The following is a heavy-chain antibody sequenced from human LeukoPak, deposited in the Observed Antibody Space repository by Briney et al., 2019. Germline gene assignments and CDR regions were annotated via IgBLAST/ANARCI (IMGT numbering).Heavy chain of an antibody. CDR1: GDSISSGDYY. Sequence: TSETLSLTCTVSGDSISSGDYYWSWIRQPAGKGLEWIGRISSSGSTNYNPSLKSRVTISVDTSKNQFSLKLSSVTAADTAVYFCARGPYSYDSSGAFDIWGQGTMVTVSS. V-gene: IGHV4-61*02. J-gene: IGHJ3*02. D-gene: IGHD3-22*01. CDR2: ISSSGST. CDR3: ARGPYSYDSSGAFDI.